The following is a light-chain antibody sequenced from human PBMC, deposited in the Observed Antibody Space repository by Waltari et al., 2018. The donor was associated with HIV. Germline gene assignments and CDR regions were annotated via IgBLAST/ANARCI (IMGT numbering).Light chain of an antibody. V-gene: IGKV3-11*01. CDR1: QSVDIY. CDR3: QQRSNWPRLT. J-gene: IGKJ4*01. CDR2: EAS. Sequence: EIVLTQSPATLSLSPGERATLSCRTSQSVDIYLGWYQQKPGQGPRHLIYEASNRATGVPDRFSGSEFVSDFTLTISSLEPEDFAGYQCQQRSNWPRLTFGGGTKVEIK.